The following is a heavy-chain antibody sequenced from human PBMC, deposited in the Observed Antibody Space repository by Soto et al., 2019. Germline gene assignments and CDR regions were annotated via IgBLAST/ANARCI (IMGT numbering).Heavy chain of an antibody. D-gene: IGHD3-10*01. CDR3: ARDWNPDGSGSYYFGLNTDY. Sequence: QVQLVESGGGVVQPGRSLRLSCAASGFTCSSYAMHWFRQAPGKGLEWVAVISYDGSNKYYADSVKGRFTISRDNSKNALYLQMNSLRAEDTAVYYCARDWNPDGSGSYYFGLNTDYWGQGTLVTVSS. J-gene: IGHJ4*02. V-gene: IGHV3-30-3*01. CDR1: GFTCSSYA. CDR2: ISYDGSNK.